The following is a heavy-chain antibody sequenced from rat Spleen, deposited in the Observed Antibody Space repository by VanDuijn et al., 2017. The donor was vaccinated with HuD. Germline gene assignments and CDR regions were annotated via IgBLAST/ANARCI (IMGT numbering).Heavy chain of an antibody. CDR1: GFTFSDYG. V-gene: IGHV5-29*01. D-gene: IGHD1-4*01. CDR2: ISYGDSSGHRST. J-gene: IGHJ3*01. Sequence: EVQLVESGGGLVQPGRSLKLSCAASGFTFSDYGMAWVRQAPTKGMEWVATISYGDSSGHRSTYYRDSVKGRFTVSRDNAENTVYLQMNNLRSEDTAMYYCARGDPGMGWGQGTLVTVSS. CDR3: ARGDPGMG.